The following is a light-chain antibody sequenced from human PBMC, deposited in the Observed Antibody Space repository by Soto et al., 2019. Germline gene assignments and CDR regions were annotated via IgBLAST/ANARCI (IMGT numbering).Light chain of an antibody. CDR3: LQDYTYPLT. V-gene: IGKV1-6*01. Sequence: IPMTHSPSSLSASVGDRVTLPFPASQGIRNALGWYQQKPGKAPKLLISGAFSLQSGVPSRFSGSGSGTDFTLTISSLQPEDFATYYCLQDYTYPLTFGGGTKVDIK. CDR2: GAF. J-gene: IGKJ4*01. CDR1: QGIRNA.